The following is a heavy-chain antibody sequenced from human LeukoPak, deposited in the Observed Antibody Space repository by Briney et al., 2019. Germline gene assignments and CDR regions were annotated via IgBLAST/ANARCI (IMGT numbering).Heavy chain of an antibody. D-gene: IGHD6-6*01. J-gene: IGHJ4*02. V-gene: IGHV1-2*02. Sequence: VASVKVSCKASGYTFTGYYMHWVRQAPGQGLEWMRWINPNSGGTNYAQKFQGRVTMTRDTSISTAYMELSRLRSDDTAVYYCARDLAARRKPNYFDYWGQGTLVTVSS. CDR1: GYTFTGYY. CDR3: ARDLAARRKPNYFDY. CDR2: INPNSGGT.